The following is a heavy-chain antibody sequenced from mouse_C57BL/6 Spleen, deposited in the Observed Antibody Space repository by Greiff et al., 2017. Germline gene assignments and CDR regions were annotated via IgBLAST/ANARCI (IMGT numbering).Heavy chain of an antibody. CDR3: AREGGNYEGMDY. CDR2: ISYAGSK. V-gene: IGHV3-6*01. Sequence: EVQLLESGPGLVKPSQSLSLTCSVTGYSFTSGYYWNWLRQFPGNKLEWMGYISYAGSKNYNPSLKNRISITRDTSKNQFFLKVNSATTEYTATYYCAREGGNYEGMDYWGQGASVTVSS. CDR1: GYSFTSGYY. J-gene: IGHJ4*01. D-gene: IGHD2-1*01.